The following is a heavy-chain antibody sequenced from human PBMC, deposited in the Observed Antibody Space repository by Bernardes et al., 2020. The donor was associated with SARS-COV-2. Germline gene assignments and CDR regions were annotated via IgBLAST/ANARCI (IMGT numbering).Heavy chain of an antibody. V-gene: IGHV4-59*11. CDR1: GGSISSHY. CDR3: AKGLYSGTYLFFDY. Sequence: SETLSLTCTVSGGSISSHYWSWIRQPPGKGLEWIGSIYYSGSTTYNPSLKSRVTLSVDTSKSQFSLKLSSVTAADTAIYYCAKGLYSGTYLFFDYWGQGTLVTVSS. CDR2: IYYSGST. D-gene: IGHD1-26*01. J-gene: IGHJ4*02.